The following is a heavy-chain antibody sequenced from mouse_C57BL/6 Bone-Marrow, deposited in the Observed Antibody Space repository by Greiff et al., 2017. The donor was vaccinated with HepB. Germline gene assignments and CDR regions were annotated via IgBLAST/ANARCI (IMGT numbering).Heavy chain of an antibody. V-gene: IGHV6-3*01. CDR2: IRLKSDNYAT. D-gene: IGHD2-3*01. J-gene: IGHJ2*01. CDR3: TVMGWLLFFDY. CDR1: GFTFSNYW. Sequence: DVKLVESGGGLVQPGGSMKLSCVASGFTFSNYWMNWVRQSPEKGLEWVAQIRLKSDNYATNYAESVKGRFTISRDDSKSSVYLQMNNLRAEDTGIYYCTVMGWLLFFDYWGQGTTLTVSS.